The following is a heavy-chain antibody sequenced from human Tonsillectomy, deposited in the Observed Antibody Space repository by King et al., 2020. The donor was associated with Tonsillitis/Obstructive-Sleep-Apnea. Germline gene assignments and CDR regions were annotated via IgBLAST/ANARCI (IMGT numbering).Heavy chain of an antibody. CDR1: GFTVSNNY. J-gene: IGHJ4*02. D-gene: IGHD3-3*01. Sequence: VQLVESGGGLVQPGGSLRLSCAASGFTVSNNYMTWVRQAPGKGLEWVSTIYSGGSTYYADSVKGRFTISRDNSKNTLYLHMNSLRAEYTAVYYCAGGVFISFFDYMGQGTLVTVSS. V-gene: IGHV3-66*01. CDR3: AGGVFISFFDY. CDR2: IYSGGST.